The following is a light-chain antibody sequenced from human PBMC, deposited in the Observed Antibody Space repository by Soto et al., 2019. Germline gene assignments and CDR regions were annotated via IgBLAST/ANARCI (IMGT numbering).Light chain of an antibody. J-gene: IGKJ2*01. V-gene: IGKV4-1*01. CDR1: QSVLYSSNNRDS. Sequence: DIVMTQSPDSLAVSLGERATINCKSSQSVLYSSNNRDSLAWYQQKPGLPPKLLIYWASIRASGVPDRFSGGSGTDFTLTISSLQAEDVAVYYCQQYYSTMYTFGQGTKLEIK. CDR2: WAS. CDR3: QQYYSTMYT.